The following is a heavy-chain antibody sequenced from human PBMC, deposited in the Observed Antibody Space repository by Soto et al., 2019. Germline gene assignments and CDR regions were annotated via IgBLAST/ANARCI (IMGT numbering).Heavy chain of an antibody. D-gene: IGHD5-12*01. CDR2: IYYSGST. J-gene: IGHJ6*02. Sequence: QVQLQESGPGLVKPSETLSLTCTVSGGSISSYYWSWIRQPPGKGLEWIGYIYYSGSTNYNPSLKSRVTRSVDTSKNQFSLKLSSVTAADTAVYYCARDKASPQYYYYYGMDVWGQGTTVTVSS. V-gene: IGHV4-59*01. CDR1: GGSISSYY. CDR3: ARDKASPQYYYYYGMDV.